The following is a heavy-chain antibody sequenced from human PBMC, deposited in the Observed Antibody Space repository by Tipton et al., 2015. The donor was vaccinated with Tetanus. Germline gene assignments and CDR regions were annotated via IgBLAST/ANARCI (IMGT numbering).Heavy chain of an antibody. D-gene: IGHD2-2*01. J-gene: IGHJ3*02. V-gene: IGHV4-59*08. Sequence: TLSLTCSVSGGSVTNYYWSWIRQPPGKGLEWIGYIYSSGASNYSPSFNPSLKSRLTISADTSKNQVSLKLSSVTAADTAVYYCARLSSSSNDAHAFDIWGQGTMVTVSS. CDR2: IYSSGAS. CDR3: ARLSSSSNDAHAFDI. CDR1: GGSVTNYY.